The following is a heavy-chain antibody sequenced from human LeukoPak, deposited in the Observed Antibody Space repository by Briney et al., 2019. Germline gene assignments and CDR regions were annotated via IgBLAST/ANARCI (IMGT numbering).Heavy chain of an antibody. Sequence: PGGSLRLSCAGSGFTFTDSYMNWIRQAPGKGPEWISYIDSSATILHYADSVKGRFTISRDNAKNSLYLQMNSLRAEDSAVYYCVREAYCTSTSCHFDSWGQGILVTVSS. V-gene: IGHV3-11*04. CDR1: GFTFTDSY. D-gene: IGHD2-2*01. J-gene: IGHJ4*02. CDR3: VREAYCTSTSCHFDS. CDR2: IDSSATIL.